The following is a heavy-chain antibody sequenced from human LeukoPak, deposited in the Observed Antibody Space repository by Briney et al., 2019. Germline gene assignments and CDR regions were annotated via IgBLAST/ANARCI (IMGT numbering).Heavy chain of an antibody. V-gene: IGHV3-7*01. CDR3: ARDRRGSYPRGIDY. D-gene: IGHD1-26*01. J-gene: IGHJ4*02. CDR2: IKQDGSEK. CDR1: GFTFSSYW. Sequence: PGGSSRLSCAASGFTFSSYWMSWVRQAPGKGLEWVANIKQDGSEKYYVDSVKGRFTISRDNAKNSLYLQMNSLRAEDTAVYYCARDRRGSYPRGIDYWGQGTLVTVSS.